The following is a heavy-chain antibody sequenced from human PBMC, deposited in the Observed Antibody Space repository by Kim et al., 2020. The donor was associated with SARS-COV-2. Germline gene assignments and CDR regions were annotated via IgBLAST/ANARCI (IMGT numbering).Heavy chain of an antibody. J-gene: IGHJ4*02. D-gene: IGHD6-13*01. CDR3: ANLIAAAGGFDY. Sequence: GGSLRLSCAASGFTFSSYGMHWVRQAPGKGLEWVAVISYDGSNKYYADSVKGRFTISRDNSKNTLYLQMNSLRAEDTAVYYCANLIAAAGGFDYWGQGTLVTVSS. V-gene: IGHV3-30*18. CDR1: GFTFSSYG. CDR2: ISYDGSNK.